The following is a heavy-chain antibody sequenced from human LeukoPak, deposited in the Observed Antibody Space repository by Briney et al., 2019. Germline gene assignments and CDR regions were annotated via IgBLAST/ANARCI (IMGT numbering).Heavy chain of an antibody. CDR1: GFTFSSYG. CDR2: ISYDGSNK. V-gene: IGHV3-30*18. D-gene: IGHD5-18*01. CDR3: AKDFGYSYGLCFDY. Sequence: GRSLRLSCAASGFTFSSYGMHWVRQAPGKGLEGVAVISYDGSNKYYADSVKGRFTISRDNSENTLYLQMNSLRAEDTAVYYCAKDFGYSYGLCFDYWGQGTLVTVSS. J-gene: IGHJ4*02.